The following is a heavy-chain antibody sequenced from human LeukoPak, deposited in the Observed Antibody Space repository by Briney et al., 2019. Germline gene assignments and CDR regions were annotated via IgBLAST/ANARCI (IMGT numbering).Heavy chain of an antibody. J-gene: IGHJ4*02. D-gene: IGHD2-8*01. CDR1: GYTFTSYG. CDR2: ISAYNGNT. CDR3: ARDRRIVLMSLRRYYFDY. Sequence: ASVKVSCKASGYTFTSYGISWVRQAPGQGLEWMGWISAYNGNTNYAQKLQGRVTMTTDTSTSTAYMELRSLRPDDTAVYYCARDRRIVLMSLRRYYFDYWGQGTLVTVSS. V-gene: IGHV1-18*01.